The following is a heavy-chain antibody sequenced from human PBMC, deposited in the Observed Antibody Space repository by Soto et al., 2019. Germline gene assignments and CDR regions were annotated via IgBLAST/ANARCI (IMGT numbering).Heavy chain of an antibody. V-gene: IGHV4-31*03. CDR2: IYYSGTT. CDR3: AARSTFDY. Sequence: SETLSLTCTVSGGSISSGGYYWSWIRQHPGKGLEWIGYIYYSGTTHYNPSLKSRVTISVDTSKNQFSLKLSSVTAADTAVYYCAARSTFDYWGQGTLVTVSS. CDR1: GGSISSGGYY. J-gene: IGHJ4*02.